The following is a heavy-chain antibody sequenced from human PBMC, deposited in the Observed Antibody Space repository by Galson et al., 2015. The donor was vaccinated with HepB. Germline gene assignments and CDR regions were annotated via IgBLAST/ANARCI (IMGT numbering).Heavy chain of an antibody. D-gene: IGHD3-10*01. CDR3: TRDQYYYNSGSFR. CDR1: GFPFSSYA. V-gene: IGHV3-49*03. Sequence: SLRLSCAAPGFPFSSYAMSWFRQAAGRGLEWVGFIKSRGDGGTTEYGPSVKGRFIISRDDSKSVVYLQMNNLKTDDSGVYYCTRDQYYYNSGSFRWGQGVLVTVS. J-gene: IGHJ4*02. CDR2: IKSRGDGGTT.